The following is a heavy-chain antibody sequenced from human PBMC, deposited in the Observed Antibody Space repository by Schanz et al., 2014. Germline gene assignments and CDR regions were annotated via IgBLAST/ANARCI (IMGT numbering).Heavy chain of an antibody. J-gene: IGHJ4*02. CDR2: ITRQGTT. V-gene: IGHV3-NL1*01. Sequence: QVQLVESGGGVVQPGRSLRLSCAASDVTFSNFGMHWVRQAPGKGLEWVSGITRQGTTYYADFVKGRFTISRDSSKNTLYLQMNSLRADDTAVYYCAKSKSQLPLFDYWGQGTLVAVSS. D-gene: IGHD2-21*01. CDR1: DVTFSNFG. CDR3: AKSKSQLPLFDY.